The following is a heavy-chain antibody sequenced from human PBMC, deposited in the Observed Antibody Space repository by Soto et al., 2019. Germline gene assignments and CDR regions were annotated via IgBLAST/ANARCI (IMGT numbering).Heavy chain of an antibody. CDR1: GYSFTSYY. CDR2: INPSGGST. Sequence: ASVKVSCKASGYSFTSYYMHWVRQAPGQGLEWMGIINPSGGSTSYAQKFQGRVTMTRDTSTSTVYMELSSLRSEDTAVYYCARAARAAGGGDYYYGMDVWGPGTTVTVSS. V-gene: IGHV1-46*01. D-gene: IGHD6-13*01. CDR3: ARAARAAGGGDYYYGMDV. J-gene: IGHJ6*02.